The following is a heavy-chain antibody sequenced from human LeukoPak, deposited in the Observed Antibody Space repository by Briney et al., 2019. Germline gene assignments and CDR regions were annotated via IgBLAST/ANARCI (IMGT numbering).Heavy chain of an antibody. V-gene: IGHV3-11*04. J-gene: IGHJ4*02. CDR2: ISTRGTTI. Sequence: GGSLRLSCAASGFTFSDYYMSWIRQAPGKGLEWISYISTRGTTIYYADSVKGRFTISRDNAKNSLFLQMNSLATEDTAVYYCATVQFLEWLPDWGQGTLVAVS. CDR3: ATVQFLEWLPD. CDR1: GFTFSDYY. D-gene: IGHD3-3*01.